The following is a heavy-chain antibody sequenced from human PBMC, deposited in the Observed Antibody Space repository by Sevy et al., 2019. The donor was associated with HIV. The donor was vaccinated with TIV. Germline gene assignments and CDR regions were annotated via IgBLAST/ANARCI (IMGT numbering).Heavy chain of an antibody. V-gene: IGHV1-2*02. Sequence: ASVKVSCKASGYTFTGYYMHWVRQAPGQGLEWMGWINPNSGGTNYAQKFQGRVTMTRDTSISTAYMELSRLRSDVTAVYYCARDFSTYYDFWSGYSYGMDVWGQGTTVTVSS. J-gene: IGHJ6*02. CDR2: INPNSGGT. CDR3: ARDFSTYYDFWSGYSYGMDV. CDR1: GYTFTGYY. D-gene: IGHD3-3*01.